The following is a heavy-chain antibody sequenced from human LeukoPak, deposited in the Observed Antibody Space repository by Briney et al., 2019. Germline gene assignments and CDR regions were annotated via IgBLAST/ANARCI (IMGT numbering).Heavy chain of an antibody. V-gene: IGHV4-34*01. CDR2: FNHSGST. D-gene: IGHD1-26*01. CDR3: ARTPRIYSGSYLIVGRCFDY. CDR1: GGSFRGDS. Sequence: PSETLSLTCALCGGSFRGDSWSSVPEPPGKGVGWSGEFNHSGSTNYNPSLTSRVTISVDTSKNQFSLKLSSVTVADTAVYYCARTPRIYSGSYLIVGRCFDYWGQGTLVTVSS. J-gene: IGHJ4*02.